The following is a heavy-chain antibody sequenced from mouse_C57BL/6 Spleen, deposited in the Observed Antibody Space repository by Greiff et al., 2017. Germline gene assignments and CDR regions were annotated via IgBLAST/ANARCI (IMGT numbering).Heavy chain of an antibody. CDR2: IDPSDSET. Sequence: QVQLQQPGAELVRPGSSVKLSCKASGYTFTSYWMHWVKQRPIQGLEWIGNIDPSDSETHYNQKFKDKATLTVDKSSSTAYMQRSSLTSEDSAVYYCARDDYDEGFAYWGQGTLVTVSA. J-gene: IGHJ3*01. CDR3: ARDDYDEGFAY. D-gene: IGHD2-4*01. CDR1: GYTFTSYW. V-gene: IGHV1-52*01.